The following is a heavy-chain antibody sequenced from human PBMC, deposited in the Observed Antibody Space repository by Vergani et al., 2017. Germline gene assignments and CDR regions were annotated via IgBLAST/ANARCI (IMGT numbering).Heavy chain of an antibody. V-gene: IGHV3-30*02. Sequence: QVQLVESGGGVVQPGGSLRLSCAASGFTFNTYGFHWVRQAPGKGLEWVAFIRYDGINTYYVDSVRGRFNISRDDPKNTLYLNMISLRPEDTAVYYCVKPLGWELPDFYYGMDVWGQGTTVTVS. J-gene: IGHJ6*02. CDR2: IRYDGINT. D-gene: IGHD1-26*01. CDR1: GFTFNTYG. CDR3: VKPLGWELPDFYYGMDV.